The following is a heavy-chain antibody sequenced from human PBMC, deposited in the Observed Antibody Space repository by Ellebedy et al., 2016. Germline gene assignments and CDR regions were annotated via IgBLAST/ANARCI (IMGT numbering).Heavy chain of an antibody. Sequence: GGSLRLXXAASGFTFDDYAMHWVRQAPGKGLEWVSGISWNSGSLGYADSVKGRFTISRDNAKNSLYLQMNSLRAEDTALYYCAKDIGFKGNYYGSGSYQDYWGQGTLVTVSS. D-gene: IGHD3-10*01. CDR3: AKDIGFKGNYYGSGSYQDY. V-gene: IGHV3-9*01. J-gene: IGHJ4*02. CDR1: GFTFDDYA. CDR2: ISWNSGSL.